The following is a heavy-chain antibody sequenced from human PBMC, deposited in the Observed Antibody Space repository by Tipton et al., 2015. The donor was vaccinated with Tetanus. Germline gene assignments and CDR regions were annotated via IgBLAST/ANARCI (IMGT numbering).Heavy chain of an antibody. D-gene: IGHD7-27*01. CDR1: GYTFTTNG. CDR2: ISANSGNT. CDR3: ARDRDWGLDY. Sequence: QLVQSGVEVKEPGASVKVSCKASGYTFTTNGISWVRQAPGQGLEWMGRISANSGNTKYAQKFQGRVTMTTETPTSTVYMELRSLRSDDTAVYFCARDRDWGLDYWGQGTLVTVSS. V-gene: IGHV1-18*01. J-gene: IGHJ4*02.